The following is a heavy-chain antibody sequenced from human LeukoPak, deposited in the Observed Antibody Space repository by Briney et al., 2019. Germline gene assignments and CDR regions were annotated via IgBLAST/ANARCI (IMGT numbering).Heavy chain of an antibody. CDR2: INPNSGGT. Sequence: VASVKVSCKASGYTFTGYYMHWVRQASGQGLEWMGWINPNSGGTNYAQKFQGRVTMTRDTSISTAYMELSRLRSDDTAVYYCARDDEVLYGSGSYEYYYGMDVWGQGTTVTVSS. CDR3: ARDDEVLYGSGSYEYYYGMDV. CDR1: GYTFTGYY. J-gene: IGHJ6*02. V-gene: IGHV1-2*02. D-gene: IGHD3-10*01.